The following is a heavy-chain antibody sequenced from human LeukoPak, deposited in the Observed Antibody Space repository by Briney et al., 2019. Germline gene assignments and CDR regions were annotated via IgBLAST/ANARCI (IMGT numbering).Heavy chain of an antibody. V-gene: IGHV4-39*07. CDR1: GGSVSSSYY. Sequence: SETLSLTCTVSGGSVSSSYYWGWIRQPPGKGLEWIGSIYYGGSTYYNPSLRSRVTTSVDTSKNQFSLKLSSVTAADTAVYYCAKSTYYYDTFVNAFDFWGQGTVFTVSS. CDR3: AKSTYYYDTFVNAFDF. CDR2: IYYGGST. D-gene: IGHD3-22*01. J-gene: IGHJ3*01.